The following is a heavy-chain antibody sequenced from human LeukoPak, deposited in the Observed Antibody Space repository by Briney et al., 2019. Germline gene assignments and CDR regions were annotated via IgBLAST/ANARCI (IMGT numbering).Heavy chain of an antibody. V-gene: IGHV4-59*01. CDR3: ARSGWSPYYFDY. D-gene: IGHD6-19*01. Sequence: TETLSLTCTVSGGSISSYYWSWIRQPPGKGLEWIGYIYYSGSTNYNPSLKSRVTISVDTSKNQFSQKLSSVTAADTAVYYCARSGWSPYYFDYWGQGTLVTVSS. CDR2: IYYSGST. CDR1: GGSISSYY. J-gene: IGHJ4*02.